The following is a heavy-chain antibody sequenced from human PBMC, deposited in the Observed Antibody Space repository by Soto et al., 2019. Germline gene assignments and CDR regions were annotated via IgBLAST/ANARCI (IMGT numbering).Heavy chain of an antibody. CDR2: ISGSGGST. V-gene: IGHV3-23*01. CDR3: AKDRIAVARETALNWFDP. D-gene: IGHD6-19*01. CDR1: GFTLSSYA. Sequence: PGGSLRLSCAASGFTLSSYAMGWVRQARGMGLEWVSAISGSGGSTYYADSVKGRFTISRDNSKNTLYLQMNSLRAEDTAVYYCAKDRIAVARETALNWFDPWGQGTLVTVSS. J-gene: IGHJ5*02.